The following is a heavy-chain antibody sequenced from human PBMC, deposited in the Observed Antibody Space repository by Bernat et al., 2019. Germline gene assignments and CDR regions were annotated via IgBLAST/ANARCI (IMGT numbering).Heavy chain of an antibody. CDR2: IYSGGST. V-gene: IGHV3-66*01. CDR3: ARNYYDSSGYFDY. Sequence: EVQLVESGGGLVQPGGSLRLSCAASGFTVSSNYMSWVRQAPGKGLEWVSVIYSGGSTYYADSVEGRFTISRDNSKNTLYLQMNSLRAEDTAVYYCARNYYDSSGYFDYWGQGTLVTVSS. J-gene: IGHJ4*02. D-gene: IGHD3-22*01. CDR1: GFTVSSNY.